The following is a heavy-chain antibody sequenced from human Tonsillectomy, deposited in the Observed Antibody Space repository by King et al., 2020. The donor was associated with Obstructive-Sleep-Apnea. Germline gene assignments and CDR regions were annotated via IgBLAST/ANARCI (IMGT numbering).Heavy chain of an antibody. CDR2: IYYSGST. V-gene: IGHV4-39*07. CDR3: ARDRNTIFGVVMGAYYYYGMDV. Sequence: QLQESGPGLVKPSETLSLTCTVSGGSISSSSYYWGWIRQPPGKGLEWIRSIYYSGSTYYNPSLKSRVTISVDTSKNQFSLKLSSVTAADTAVYYCARDRNTIFGVVMGAYYYYGMDVWGQGTTVTVSS. CDR1: GGSISSSSYY. D-gene: IGHD3-3*01. J-gene: IGHJ6*02.